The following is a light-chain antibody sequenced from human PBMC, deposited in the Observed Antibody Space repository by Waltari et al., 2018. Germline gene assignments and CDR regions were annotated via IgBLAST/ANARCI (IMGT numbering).Light chain of an antibody. CDR2: EDN. Sequence: NFMLTQPHSVSESPGKTVTISCPRSSGSIASNYVQWYQQHPGSAPTTVLYEDNQRPPGVPDRFSGSIDSSSNSASLTISGLKTEDEADYYCQSYDSSIYVVFGGGTKLTVL. V-gene: IGLV6-57*03. CDR3: QSYDSSIYVV. CDR1: SGSIASNY. J-gene: IGLJ2*01.